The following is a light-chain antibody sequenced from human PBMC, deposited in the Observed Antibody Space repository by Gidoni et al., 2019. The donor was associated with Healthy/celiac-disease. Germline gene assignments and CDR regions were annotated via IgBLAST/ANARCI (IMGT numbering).Light chain of an antibody. J-gene: IGKJ1*01. CDR1: QGISSW. Sequence: DSQMTQSPSTLSASVRDRVTITCRASQGISSWWAWYQQKPGKAPKLLIYKASSLESGVPSRFSGSGSGTEFTLTISSLQPDDFATYYCQQYNSYWTFGQGTKVEIK. CDR3: QQYNSYWT. CDR2: KAS. V-gene: IGKV1-5*03.